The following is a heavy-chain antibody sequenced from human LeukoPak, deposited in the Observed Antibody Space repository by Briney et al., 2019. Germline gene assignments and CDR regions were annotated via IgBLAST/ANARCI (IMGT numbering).Heavy chain of an antibody. CDR1: GYTFTNYA. D-gene: IGHD4-17*01. J-gene: IGHJ2*01. CDR3: ARDRGTTVTYWYFDL. Sequence: GASVKVSCKTSGYTFTNYAIHWLRQAPGQRFEWMGWINAANGHTKYSQDFQGRIIITRDTSATTAYMELSNLRSEDTAVYYCARDRGTTVTYWYFDLWGRGTLVTVSS. CDR2: INAANGHT. V-gene: IGHV1-3*03.